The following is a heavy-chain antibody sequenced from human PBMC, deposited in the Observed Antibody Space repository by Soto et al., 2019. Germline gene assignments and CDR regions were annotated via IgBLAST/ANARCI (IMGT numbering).Heavy chain of an antibody. V-gene: IGHV4-38-2*02. Sequence: PSETLSLTCTVSGYSITSGYYWGWIRQPPGKGLECFGSMYHSGSTYYTPSLKSRVIISVDTSKNQFSLKLSAVTAADTAVYYCAKDRPGYDAVTGYYSLGAFDVWGQGTMVTVSS. CDR2: MYHSGST. D-gene: IGHD3-9*01. CDR3: AKDRPGYDAVTGYYSLGAFDV. J-gene: IGHJ3*01. CDR1: GYSITSGYY.